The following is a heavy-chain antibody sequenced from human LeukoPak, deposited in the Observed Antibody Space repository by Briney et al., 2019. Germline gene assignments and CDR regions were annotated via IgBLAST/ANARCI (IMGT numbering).Heavy chain of an antibody. J-gene: IGHJ1*01. CDR2: INPNSGGT. CDR3: AVTTVTTGYFQH. D-gene: IGHD4-17*01. Sequence: ASVKVSCKASGYTFTGYYMHWVRQAPGQGLEWIGRINPNSGGTNYAQKFQGRVTMTRDTSISTAYMELSRLRSDDTAVYYCAVTTVTTGYFQHWGQGTLVTVSS. V-gene: IGHV1-2*06. CDR1: GYTFTGYY.